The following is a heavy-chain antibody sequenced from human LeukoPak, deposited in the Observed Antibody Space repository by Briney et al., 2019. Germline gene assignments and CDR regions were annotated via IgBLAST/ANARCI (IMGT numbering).Heavy chain of an antibody. CDR2: ISGSGGST. CDR1: GFTFSSYS. J-gene: IGHJ4*02. V-gene: IGHV3-23*01. CDR3: AKDRTYYYDSSGYYLDMGYYFDY. D-gene: IGHD3-22*01. Sequence: GGSLRLSCAASGFTFSSYSMTWVRQAPGKGLEWVSAISGSGGSTYYADSVKGRFTISRDNSKNTLYLQMNSMRAEDTAVYYCAKDRTYYYDSSGYYLDMGYYFDYWGQGTLVIVSS.